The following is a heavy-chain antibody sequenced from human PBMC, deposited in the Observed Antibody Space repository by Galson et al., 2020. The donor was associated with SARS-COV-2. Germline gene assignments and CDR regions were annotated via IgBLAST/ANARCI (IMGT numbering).Heavy chain of an antibody. J-gene: IGHJ3*02. V-gene: IGHV1-2*02. CDR2: INPNSGGT. CDR3: ARDQGYYYDSSGYPLDAFDI. Sequence: ASVKVSCKASGYTFTGYYMHWVRQAPGQGLEWMGWINPNSGGTNYAQKFQGRVTMTRDTSISTAYMELSRLRSDDTAVYYCARDQGYYYDSSGYPLDAFDIWGQGTMVTVSS. D-gene: IGHD3-22*01. CDR1: GYTFTGYY.